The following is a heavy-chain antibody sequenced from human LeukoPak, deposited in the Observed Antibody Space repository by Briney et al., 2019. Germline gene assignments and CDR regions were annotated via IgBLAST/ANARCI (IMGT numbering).Heavy chain of an antibody. CDR3: AREWELRF. CDR2: ISAYNGNT. D-gene: IGHD1-26*01. Sequence: ASVTVSYKASGYTFPSYGISWVRQAPGQGLEWMGWISAYNGNTNYAQKLQGRGTMATDTSTSTVYMELRSLRSDDTAVYYCAREWELRFWGQGTLVTVSP. CDR1: GYTFPSYG. J-gene: IGHJ4*02. V-gene: IGHV1-18*01.